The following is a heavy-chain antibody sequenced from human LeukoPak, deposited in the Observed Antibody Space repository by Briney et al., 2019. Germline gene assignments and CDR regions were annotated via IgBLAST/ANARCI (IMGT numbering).Heavy chain of an antibody. Sequence: GRSLRLSCAASGFTFSSYGMHWVRQAPGKGLEWVAVISYDGSNKYYADSVKGRFTISRDNSKNTLYLQMNSLRAEDTAVYYCAKEGGYSSSWPFDYWGQGTLVTVSS. D-gene: IGHD6-13*01. J-gene: IGHJ4*02. CDR1: GFTFSSYG. V-gene: IGHV3-30*18. CDR2: ISYDGSNK. CDR3: AKEGGYSSSWPFDY.